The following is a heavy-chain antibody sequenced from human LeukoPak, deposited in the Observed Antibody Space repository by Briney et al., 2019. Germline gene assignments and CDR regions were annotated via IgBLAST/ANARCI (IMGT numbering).Heavy chain of an antibody. CDR1: GFTVSSNY. D-gene: IGHD3-10*01. J-gene: IGHJ3*02. CDR2: IYSGGST. CDR3: ARDLPGWQSSRRVIITHDAFDI. V-gene: IGHV3-66*01. Sequence: GGSLRLSCAASGFTVSSNYMSWVRQAPGKGLEWVSVIYSGGSTYYADSVKGRFTISRDNSKNTLYLQMNSLRAEDTAVYYCARDLPGWQSSRRVIITHDAFDIWGQGTMVTVSS.